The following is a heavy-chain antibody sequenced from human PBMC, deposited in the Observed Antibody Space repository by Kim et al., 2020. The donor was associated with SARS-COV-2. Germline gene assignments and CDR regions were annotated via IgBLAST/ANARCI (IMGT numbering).Heavy chain of an antibody. Sequence: DSGKGRFTSSRDNSKNTLYLQMNSLRAEDTAVYYCAKVAKRWAVAVWFDPWGQGTLVTVSS. J-gene: IGHJ5*02. CDR3: AKVAKRWAVAVWFDP. V-gene: IGHV3-23*01. D-gene: IGHD6-19*01.